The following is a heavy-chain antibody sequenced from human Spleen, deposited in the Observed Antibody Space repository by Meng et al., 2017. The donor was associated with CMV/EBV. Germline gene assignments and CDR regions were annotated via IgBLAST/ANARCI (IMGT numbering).Heavy chain of an antibody. CDR2: VNPYSDGT. D-gene: IGHD6-6*01. CDR1: GYPFTDYY. CDR3: AREADSSSSVWFDP. Sequence: SGYPFTDYYVHWVRQAPGQGLEWMGCVNPYSDGTNYVQEYQGRVTMTSDMSISTVYLDLTRLRSDDTAVYYCAREADSSSSVWFDPWGQGTLVTVSS. J-gene: IGHJ5*02. V-gene: IGHV1-2*02.